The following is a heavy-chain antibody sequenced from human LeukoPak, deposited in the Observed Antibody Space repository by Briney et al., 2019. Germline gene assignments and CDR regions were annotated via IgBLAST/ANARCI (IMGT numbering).Heavy chain of an antibody. CDR3: ARTGRRDYTTSALAY. D-gene: IGHD1-26*01. CDR2: ISYDGSNE. CDR1: GFTFSSYV. J-gene: IGHJ4*02. Sequence: GGSLRLSCAASGFTFSSYVMHWVRQAPGKGLEWVAIISYDGSNEYYADSVKGRFTISRDNSKNTLYLQMNSLRAADTAVYYCARTGRRDYTTSALAYWGQGALVTVSS. V-gene: IGHV3-30*04.